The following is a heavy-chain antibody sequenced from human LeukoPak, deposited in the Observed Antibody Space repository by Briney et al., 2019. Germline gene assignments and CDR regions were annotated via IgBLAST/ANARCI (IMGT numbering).Heavy chain of an antibody. CDR1: GGSISSYY. CDR3: AREGGDPRWLDP. J-gene: IGHJ5*02. Sequence: SETLSLTCNVSGGSISSYYWSWIRQPAGKGLEWIGRINTSGTSNYNPSLRSRVTMSVDASKNQFSLNLTSVTAADTAVYSCAREGGDPRWLDPWGQGTLVTVSS. V-gene: IGHV4-4*07. D-gene: IGHD6-25*01. CDR2: INTSGTS.